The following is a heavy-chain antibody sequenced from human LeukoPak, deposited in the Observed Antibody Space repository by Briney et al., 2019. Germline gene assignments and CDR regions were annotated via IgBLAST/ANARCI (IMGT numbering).Heavy chain of an antibody. CDR2: ISASGGSR. D-gene: IGHD4-17*01. V-gene: IGHV3-23*01. CDR1: GFTFSLYV. CDR3: AQDRGATVTTFAH. J-gene: IGHJ4*02. Sequence: PGGSLRLSCAASGFTFSLYVMSWVRQAPGKGLEGVSGISASGGSRYYADSVKGRFTISRDNSRNTVFLQVNSLRGDDTAVYYCAQDRGATVTTFAHWGLGTLVTVSS.